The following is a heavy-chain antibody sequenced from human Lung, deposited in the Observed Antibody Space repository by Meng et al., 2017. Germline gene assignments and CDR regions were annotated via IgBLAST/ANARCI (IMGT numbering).Heavy chain of an antibody. V-gene: IGHV4-31*03. D-gene: IGHD3-22*01. CDR2: IYYSGST. Sequence: QVQMQESCPGLVKPSKTLSCTSTLSGCSISSGGYYWSWIRQYPGKGLEWMGYIYYSGSTYYNPSLRTRVTISLDTSKNQFSLKLSSVTAADTAVYYCVGTIGYYYAMAYWGQGTLVTVSS. J-gene: IGHJ4*02. CDR1: GCSISSGGYY. CDR3: VGTIGYYYAMAY.